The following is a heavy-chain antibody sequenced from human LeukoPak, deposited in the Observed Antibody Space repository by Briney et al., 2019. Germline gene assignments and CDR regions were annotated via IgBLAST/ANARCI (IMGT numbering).Heavy chain of an antibody. D-gene: IGHD1-26*01. V-gene: IGHV3-7*01. CDR2: IKQDGSEK. Sequence: GRSLRLSCAASGFTSSSYWMSWVRQAPGKGLEWVANIKQDGSEKYYVDSVKGRFTISRDNAKNSLYLQMNSLRAEDTAVYYCAEGFTGSYSFDYWGQGTLVTVSS. CDR1: GFTSSSYW. CDR3: AEGFTGSYSFDY. J-gene: IGHJ4*02.